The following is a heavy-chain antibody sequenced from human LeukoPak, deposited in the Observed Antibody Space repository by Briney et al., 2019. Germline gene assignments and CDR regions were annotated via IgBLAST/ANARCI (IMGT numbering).Heavy chain of an antibody. CDR3: ARGHTILDP. CDR1: GLTLSDHW. V-gene: IGHV3-7*01. CDR2: IKGDGSEK. Sequence: GGSLRLSCAASGLTLSDHWMSWVRQAPGKGLEGVANIKGDGSEKYYVDSVKGRFTISRDNAKNIPYLQMNSLRAEDTAVYYCARGHTILDPRGQGTLVTVSS. J-gene: IGHJ5*02.